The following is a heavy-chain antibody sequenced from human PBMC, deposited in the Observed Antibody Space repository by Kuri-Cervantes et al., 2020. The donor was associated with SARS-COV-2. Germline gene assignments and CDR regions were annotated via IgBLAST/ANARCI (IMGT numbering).Heavy chain of an antibody. CDR1: GYTFTSYD. CDR2: MNPNSGNT. J-gene: IGHJ6*03. Sequence: ASVKVSCKASGYTFTSYDINWVRQATGQGLEWMGWMNPNSGNTGYAQKVQGRVTITRNTSISTAYMELSSLRSEDTAVYYCARACLGLRSIPYYYYYMDVWGKGTTVTVSS. V-gene: IGHV1-8*03. D-gene: IGHD3-16*01. CDR3: ARACLGLRSIPYYYYYMDV.